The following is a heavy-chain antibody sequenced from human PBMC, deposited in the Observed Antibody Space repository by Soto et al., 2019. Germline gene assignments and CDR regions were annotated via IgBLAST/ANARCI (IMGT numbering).Heavy chain of an antibody. J-gene: IGHJ5*01. Sequence: TCAISGDSVSSNSAAWNWIRQSPSRGLEWLGRTYCRSKWYNDYAVSVKSRITINPDTSKNQFSPQLNSVTPEDTAVYYCASGPRSWFDYWGQGTLVTSPQ. CDR2: TYCRSKWYN. CDR3: ASGPRSWFDY. V-gene: IGHV6-1*01. CDR1: GDSVSSNSAA.